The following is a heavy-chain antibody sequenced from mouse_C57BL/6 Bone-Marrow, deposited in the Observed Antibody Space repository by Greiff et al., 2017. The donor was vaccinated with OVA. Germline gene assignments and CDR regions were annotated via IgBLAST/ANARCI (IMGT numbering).Heavy chain of an antibody. CDR3: ARSYSNLYYYAMDY. J-gene: IGHJ4*01. V-gene: IGHV1-81*01. D-gene: IGHD2-5*01. CDR2: IYPRSGNT. CDR1: GSTFTSYG. Sequence: QVQLQQSGAELARPGASVKMSCTASGSTFTSYGISWVKQRTGLGLEWIGEIYPRSGNTYYNEKFKGKATMTADKSSSTAYMELRSRTSEDSSVYFCARSYSNLYYYAMDYGGQGTSVTVSS.